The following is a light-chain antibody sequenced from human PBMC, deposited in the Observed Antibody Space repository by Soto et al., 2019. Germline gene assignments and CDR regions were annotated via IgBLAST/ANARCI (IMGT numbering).Light chain of an antibody. CDR3: QQSYLTTPST. CDR2: AAS. Sequence: DIQMTQSPSSLSASVGDRITITCRASQSISKSLNWYRQQPGKAPKLLIYAASSLQSGVPSRFSGSGSGTEFTLTISSLQPEDFATYYCQQSYLTTPSTFGGGTKVDIK. V-gene: IGKV1-39*01. CDR1: QSISKS. J-gene: IGKJ4*01.